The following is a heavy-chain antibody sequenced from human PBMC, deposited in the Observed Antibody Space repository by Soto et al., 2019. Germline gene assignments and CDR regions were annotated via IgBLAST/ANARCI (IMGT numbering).Heavy chain of an antibody. CDR2: INHSGST. V-gene: IGHV4-34*01. Sequence: SETLSLTCAVYGVSFSGYYWSWIRQPPGKGLEWIGEINHSGSTNYNPSLKSRVTISVDTSKNQFSLKLSSVTAADTAVYYCARVSYYYGSGSYLFGYCGQGTLVTVSS. CDR1: GVSFSGYY. CDR3: ARVSYYYGSGSYLFGY. D-gene: IGHD3-10*01. J-gene: IGHJ4*02.